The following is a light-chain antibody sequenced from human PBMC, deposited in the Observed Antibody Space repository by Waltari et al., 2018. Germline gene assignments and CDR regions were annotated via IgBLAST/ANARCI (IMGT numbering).Light chain of an antibody. CDR2: KAS. CDR1: QSISSW. J-gene: IGKJ1*01. CDR3: QQYISFSKT. V-gene: IGKV1-5*03. Sequence: DIQMTQSPSTLSASVGDRVTITCRASQSISSWLAWYQQKPGKAPKLLIYKASSLESGVPLRFSGGGSGTDFTLTISSLQPDDSATYYCQQYISFSKTFGQGTKVEIE.